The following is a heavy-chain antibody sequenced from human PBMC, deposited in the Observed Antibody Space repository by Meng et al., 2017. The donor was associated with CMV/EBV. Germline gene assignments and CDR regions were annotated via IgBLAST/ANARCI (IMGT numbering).Heavy chain of an antibody. V-gene: IGHV4-39*07. J-gene: IGHJ4*02. Sequence: ESLKISCTVSGGSIYSSTFYWGWIRQPPGKGLEWIGSIYFGGNTYYNPSLKSRVTISIDTSKNQFSLRLSYVTAADTAVYYCARDAGTFLAYRGYFDYWGQGTLVTVSS. CDR3: ARDAGTFLAYRGYFDY. CDR1: GGSIYSSTFY. CDR2: IYFGGNT. D-gene: IGHD3-3*02.